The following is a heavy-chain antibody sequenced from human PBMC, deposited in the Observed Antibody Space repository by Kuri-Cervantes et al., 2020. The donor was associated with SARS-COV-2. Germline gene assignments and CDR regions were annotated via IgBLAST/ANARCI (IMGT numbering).Heavy chain of an antibody. Sequence: GSLRLSCAASGFTVSSNYMSWVRQAPGKGLEWVSDIYSGGITYHADSVKGRFPLPRDNAKNILCLQMNSLRAEDTAVYYCVRDGDHWNFDYWGQGTLVTVSS. CDR2: IYSGGIT. V-gene: IGHV3-53*01. CDR3: VRDGDHWNFDY. CDR1: GFTVSSNY. D-gene: IGHD1-1*01. J-gene: IGHJ4*02.